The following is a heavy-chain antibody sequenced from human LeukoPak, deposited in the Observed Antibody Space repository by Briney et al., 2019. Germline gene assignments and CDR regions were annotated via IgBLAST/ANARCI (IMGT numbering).Heavy chain of an antibody. CDR2: IYYSGST. Sequence: SETLSLTCTVSGGSISSGGYSWSWIRQHPGKGLEWIGYIYYSGSTYYNPSLKSRVTISVDTSKNQFSLKLSSVTAADTAVYYCARDPRDYYDSSGHAFDIWGQGTMVTVSS. V-gene: IGHV4-31*03. CDR3: ARDPRDYYDSSGHAFDI. J-gene: IGHJ3*02. CDR1: GGSISSGGYS. D-gene: IGHD3-22*01.